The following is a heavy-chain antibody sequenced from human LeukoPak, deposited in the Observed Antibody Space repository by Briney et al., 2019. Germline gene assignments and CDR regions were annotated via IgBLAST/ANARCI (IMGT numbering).Heavy chain of an antibody. D-gene: IGHD6-13*01. CDR3: ARDRGSSSWYFYYYYMDV. Sequence: SETLSLTCAVYGGSFSGYYWSWIRQPPGKGLEWIGEINHSGSTNYNPSLKSRVTISVDKSKNQFSLKLSSVTAADTAVYYCARDRGSSSWYFYYYYMDVWGKGTTVTVSS. J-gene: IGHJ6*03. V-gene: IGHV4-34*01. CDR1: GGSFSGYY. CDR2: INHSGST.